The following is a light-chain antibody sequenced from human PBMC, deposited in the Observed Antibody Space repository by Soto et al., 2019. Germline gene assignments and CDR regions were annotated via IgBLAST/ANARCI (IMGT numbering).Light chain of an antibody. CDR1: QSVSSSY. CDR2: EAS. J-gene: IGKJ1*01. CDR3: QQYSSSPET. Sequence: EIVLTQSPGTLSLSPGERATLSCRASQSVSSSYLAWYQQKPGQAPRLLIYEASSRATGIPDRFSGSGSGTDFTLTISSLQPDDFAFYYCQQYSSSPETFGQGTKVDIK. V-gene: IGKV3-20*01.